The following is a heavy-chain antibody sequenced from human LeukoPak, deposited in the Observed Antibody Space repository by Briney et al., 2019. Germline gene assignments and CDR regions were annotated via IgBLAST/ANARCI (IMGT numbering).Heavy chain of an antibody. D-gene: IGHD6-19*01. V-gene: IGHV3-23*01. J-gene: IGHJ6*03. CDR2: ISGSGGST. CDR1: RFTFSSYG. CDR3: AKGGVAVAGTSYYYYMDV. Sequence: GGTLRLSCAASRFTFSSYGMSWVRQAPGKGLEWVSAISGSGGSTYYADSVKGRFAISRDNSKNTLYLQMNSLRAEDTAVYYCAKGGVAVAGTSYYYYMDVWGKGTTVTISS.